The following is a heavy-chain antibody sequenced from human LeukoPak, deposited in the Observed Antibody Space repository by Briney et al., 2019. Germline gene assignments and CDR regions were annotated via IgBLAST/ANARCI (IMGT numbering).Heavy chain of an antibody. CDR2: IYHSGST. CDR1: GGSISSYY. V-gene: IGHV4-59*12. Sequence: PSETLSLTCTVSGGSISSYYWSWIRQPPGKGLEWIGEIYHSGSTNYNPSLKSRVTISVDKSKNQFSLKLSSVTAADTAVYYCARKGAEWELRIAFDIWGQGTMVTVSS. J-gene: IGHJ3*02. D-gene: IGHD1-26*01. CDR3: ARKGAEWELRIAFDI.